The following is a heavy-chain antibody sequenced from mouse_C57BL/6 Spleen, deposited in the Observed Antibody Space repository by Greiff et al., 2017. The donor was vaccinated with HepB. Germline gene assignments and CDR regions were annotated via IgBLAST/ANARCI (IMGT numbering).Heavy chain of an antibody. CDR3: ARSRPYYYGSSQWYFDV. V-gene: IGHV1-53*01. CDR2: INPNNGGT. Sequence: QVQLQQSGTELVKPGASVKLSCKASGYTFTSYWMHWVKQRPGQGLEWIGNINPNNGGTNYNEKFKSKATLTVDKSSSTAYMQLSSLTSEDSAVYYCARSRPYYYGSSQWYFDVWGTGTTVTVSS. CDR1: GYTFTSYW. D-gene: IGHD1-1*01. J-gene: IGHJ1*03.